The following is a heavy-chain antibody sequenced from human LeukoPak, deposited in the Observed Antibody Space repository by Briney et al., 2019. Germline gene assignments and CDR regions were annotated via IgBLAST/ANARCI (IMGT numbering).Heavy chain of an antibody. D-gene: IGHD6-19*01. CDR3: ARAQNGIAVAGIEVYYYYYMDV. CDR2: MNPNSGNT. Sequence: GASVKVSCKASGYTFTSYDINWVRQATGQGLEWMGWMNPNSGNTGYAQKFQGRVTITRNTSISTAYMELSSLRSEDTAVYYCARAQNGIAVAGIEVYYYYYMDVWGKGTTVTVSS. CDR1: GYTFTSYD. J-gene: IGHJ6*03. V-gene: IGHV1-8*03.